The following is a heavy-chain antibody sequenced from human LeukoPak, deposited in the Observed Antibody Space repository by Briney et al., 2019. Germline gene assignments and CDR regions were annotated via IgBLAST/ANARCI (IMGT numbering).Heavy chain of an antibody. CDR2: FDPEDGET. CDR1: GYTLTELS. D-gene: IGHD4-17*01. V-gene: IGHV1-24*01. Sequence: VASVKVSCKVSGYTLTELSMHWVRQAPGKGLEWMGGFDPEDGETIYAQKFQGRVTMTEDTSTDTAYMELSSLRSEDTAVYYCATGNTVTTFSDYWGQGTLVTVSS. CDR3: ATGNTVTTFSDY. J-gene: IGHJ4*02.